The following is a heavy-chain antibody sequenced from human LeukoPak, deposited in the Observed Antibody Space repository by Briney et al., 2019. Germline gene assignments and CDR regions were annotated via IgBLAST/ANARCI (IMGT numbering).Heavy chain of an antibody. J-gene: IGHJ4*02. CDR3: AREGSSLDY. CDR1: GFTVSSNY. Sequence: PGGSLILSCAASGFTVSSNYMSWVRQAPGKGLEWVANIKQDGSEKYYVDSVKGRFTISRDNAKNSLYLQMNSLRAEDTAVYYCAREGSSLDYWGQGTLVTVSS. V-gene: IGHV3-7*01. CDR2: IKQDGSEK. D-gene: IGHD6-6*01.